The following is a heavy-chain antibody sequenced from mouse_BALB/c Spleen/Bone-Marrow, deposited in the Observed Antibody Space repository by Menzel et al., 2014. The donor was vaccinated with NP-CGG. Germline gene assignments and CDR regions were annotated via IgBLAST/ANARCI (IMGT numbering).Heavy chain of an antibody. D-gene: IGHD2-4*01. J-gene: IGHJ1*01. CDR1: GFNIKDTY. V-gene: IGHV14-3*02. CDR2: IDPANGNT. Sequence: EVKLVESGAELVKPGASVKLSCTASGFNIKDTYMHWVKPRPEQGLEWIGRIDPANGNTKYDPKFQGEATITADTSSNTAYLQLSSLTPEDTAVCYCATMITDWYFDVWGAGTTVTVSS. CDR3: ATMITDWYFDV.